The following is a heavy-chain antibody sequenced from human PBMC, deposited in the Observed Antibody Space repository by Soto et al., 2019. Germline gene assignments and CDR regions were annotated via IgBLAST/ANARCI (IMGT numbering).Heavy chain of an antibody. CDR2: INPNSGGT. CDR1: GYTFTGYY. Sequence: QVQLVQSGAEVKKPGASVKVSCKASGYTFTGYYMHWVRQAPGKGLEWMGWINPNSGGTNYAQKFQGWVTMTRDTSISKAYMDLIRPRSADTAVYYCARDRAAAEFDYWGQGTLVTVSS. V-gene: IGHV1-2*04. J-gene: IGHJ4*02. CDR3: ARDRAAAEFDY. D-gene: IGHD6-13*01.